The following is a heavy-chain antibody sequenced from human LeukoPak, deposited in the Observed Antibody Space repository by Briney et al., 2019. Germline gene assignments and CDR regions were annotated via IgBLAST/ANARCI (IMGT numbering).Heavy chain of an antibody. V-gene: IGHV1-46*01. D-gene: IGHD5-18*01. Sequence: ASVKVSCKASGYTFTSYYIHWVRQAPGQGVEWMGIINPSGGSTNYAQKFQGRVTMTRDTSTSTVYMEMSSLRSEDTAVYYCARDGSDTDMATEDVNWLDPWGQGTLVTVSS. CDR1: GYTFTSYY. CDR3: ARDGSDTDMATEDVNWLDP. J-gene: IGHJ5*02. CDR2: INPSGGST.